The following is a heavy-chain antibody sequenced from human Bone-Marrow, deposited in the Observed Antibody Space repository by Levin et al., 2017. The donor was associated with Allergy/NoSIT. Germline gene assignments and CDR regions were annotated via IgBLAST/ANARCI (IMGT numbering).Heavy chain of an antibody. CDR3: ARGLYASGWNYYDS. D-gene: IGHD6-19*01. Sequence: SETLSLTCTVSGDSISHYYWNWIRQSPGKGPEWIGYIYYSGATNYNPSLKSRVTISVDASKRQFSLKLISMTAADTAIYYCARGLYASGWNYYDSWGQGTLVTVSS. V-gene: IGHV4-59*01. CDR1: GDSISHYY. CDR2: IYYSGAT. J-gene: IGHJ4*02.